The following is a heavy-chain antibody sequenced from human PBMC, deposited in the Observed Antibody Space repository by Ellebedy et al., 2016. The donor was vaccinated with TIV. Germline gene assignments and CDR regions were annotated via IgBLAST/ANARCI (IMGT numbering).Heavy chain of an antibody. V-gene: IGHV1-69*06. D-gene: IGHD3-22*01. Sequence: SVKVSXXASGGTFSSYAISWVRQAPGQGLEWMGGFIPIFGTANYAQKFQGRVTITADKSTSTAYMELSSLRSEDTAVYYCARPLGQRTYYYDSSGYYGGRSAFDIWGQGTMVTVSS. CDR1: GGTFSSYA. CDR2: FIPIFGTA. CDR3: ARPLGQRTYYYDSSGYYGGRSAFDI. J-gene: IGHJ3*02.